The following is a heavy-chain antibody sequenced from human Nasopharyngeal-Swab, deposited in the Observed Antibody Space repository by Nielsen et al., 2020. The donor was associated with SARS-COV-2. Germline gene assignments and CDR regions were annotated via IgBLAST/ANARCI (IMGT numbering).Heavy chain of an antibody. V-gene: IGHV4-59*01. CDR2: IYYSGST. J-gene: IGHJ3*02. CDR3: ARESDYYDSSGSLGAAFDI. Sequence: SETLSLTCTVSGGSISSYYWSWIRKPPGKGLEWVGYIYYSGSTNYNTSLKSRVTISVDTSKNQYSLKLRSVNAADTAVYYCARESDYYDSSGSLGAAFDIWGQGTMVTGSS. D-gene: IGHD3-22*01. CDR1: GGSISSYY.